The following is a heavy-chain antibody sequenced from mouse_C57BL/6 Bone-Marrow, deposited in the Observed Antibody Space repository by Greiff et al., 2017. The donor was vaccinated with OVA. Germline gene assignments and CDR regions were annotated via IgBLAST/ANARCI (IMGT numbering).Heavy chain of an antibody. CDR3: ARLYVYFDV. CDR1: GFTFSDYG. CDR2: ISNLAYSI. V-gene: IGHV5-15*01. D-gene: IGHD2-12*01. Sequence: EVHLVESGGGLVQPGGSLKLSCAASGFTFSDYGMAWVRQAPRKGPEWVAFISNLAYSIYYADTVTGRFTISRENAKNTLYLEMSSLRSEDTAMYYCARLYVYFDVWGTGTTVTVSS. J-gene: IGHJ1*03.